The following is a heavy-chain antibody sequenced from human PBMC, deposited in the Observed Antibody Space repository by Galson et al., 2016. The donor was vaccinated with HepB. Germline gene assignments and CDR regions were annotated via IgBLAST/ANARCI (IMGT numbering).Heavy chain of an antibody. Sequence: SLRLSCAASGFSISSYSMNWVRQAPGKGLEWVSYISVTSTYTNYADSVKGRFTVSRDNAKNSLYLQMNTLRAEDTAIYYCARDRGSYCGGDCSDYYFDYWGQGTLVTVSS. CDR3: ARDRGSYCGGDCSDYYFDY. CDR1: GFSISSYS. D-gene: IGHD2-21*02. J-gene: IGHJ4*02. V-gene: IGHV3-21*05. CDR2: ISVTSTYT.